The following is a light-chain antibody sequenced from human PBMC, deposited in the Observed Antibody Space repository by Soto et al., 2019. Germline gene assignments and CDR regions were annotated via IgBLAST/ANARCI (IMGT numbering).Light chain of an antibody. CDR1: LGIRTS. J-gene: IGKJ5*01. V-gene: IGKV3-11*01. Sequence: EIVLTQSPGTLSLSPGARATLSCRASLGIRTSLAWYQQKPGQAPRLVIFDASTRANGVAARFGGSGYGSDFTLTINSLEPEDFAVYYCQQRNVWPPITFGQGTRLDIK. CDR2: DAS. CDR3: QQRNVWPPIT.